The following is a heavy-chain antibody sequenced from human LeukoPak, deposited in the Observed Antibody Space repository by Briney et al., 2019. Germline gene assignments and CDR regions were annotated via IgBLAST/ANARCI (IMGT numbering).Heavy chain of an antibody. CDR3: ARDPCSGGSCYLDY. Sequence: SETLSLTCTVSGGSISSYYWSWIRQPAGKGLEWIGRIYTGGSTNYNPSLKSRVTMSVDTSKNQFSLKLSSVTAADTAVYYCARDPCSGGSCYLDYWGQGTLVTVSS. CDR2: IYTGGST. CDR1: GGSISSYY. V-gene: IGHV4-4*07. J-gene: IGHJ4*02. D-gene: IGHD2-15*01.